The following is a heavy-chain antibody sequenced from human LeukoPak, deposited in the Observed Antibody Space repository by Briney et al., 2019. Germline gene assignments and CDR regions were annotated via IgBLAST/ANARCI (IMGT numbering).Heavy chain of an antibody. J-gene: IGHJ4*02. CDR1: GGSISSYY. D-gene: IGHD2-15*01. V-gene: IGHV4-59*01. CDR2: IYYSGST. CDR3: ARVYCSGGSCYWFDY. Sequence: TSETLSLTCTVSGGSISSYYWSWIRQPPGKGLEWIGYIYYSGSTNYNPSLKSRVTISVDTSKNQFSLKLSSVTAADTAVYYCARVYCSGGSCYWFDYWGQGTLVTVSS.